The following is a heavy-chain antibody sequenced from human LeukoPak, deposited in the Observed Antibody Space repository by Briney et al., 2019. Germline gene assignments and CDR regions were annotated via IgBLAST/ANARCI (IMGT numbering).Heavy chain of an antibody. J-gene: IGHJ5*02. Sequence: SETLSLTCTVSGYSISSGYYWGWIRQPPGKGLEWIGSIYHSGSTYYNPSLKSRVTISVDTSKNQFSLELSSVTAADTAVYYCARVRTTALFDPWGQGTLVTVSS. D-gene: IGHD4-17*01. CDR2: IYHSGST. CDR1: GYSISSGYY. CDR3: ARVRTTALFDP. V-gene: IGHV4-38-2*02.